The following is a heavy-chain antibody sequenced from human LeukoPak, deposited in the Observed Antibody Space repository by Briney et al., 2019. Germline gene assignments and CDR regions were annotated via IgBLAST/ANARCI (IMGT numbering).Heavy chain of an antibody. Sequence: SESLSLTCTVSGASFEHYFWSWIRQPPGRGLEWIGYVYYSGSTDYSPSLKSRLTISADTSKNQFSLKLNSVTAADTAVYYCASHRRSHGSEYWGQGTLVTVSS. CDR2: VYYSGST. CDR3: ASHRRSHGSEY. J-gene: IGHJ4*02. D-gene: IGHD3-10*01. CDR1: GASFEHYF. V-gene: IGHV4-59*01.